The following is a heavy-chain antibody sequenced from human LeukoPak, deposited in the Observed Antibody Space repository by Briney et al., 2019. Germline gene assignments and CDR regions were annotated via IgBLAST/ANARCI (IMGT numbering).Heavy chain of an antibody. J-gene: IGHJ4*02. D-gene: IGHD3-22*01. CDR1: GGSISSYY. Sequence: LETLSLTCTVSGGSISSYYWSWIRQPAGKGLEWIGRIYTSGSTNYNPSLKSRVTMSVDTSKNQFSLKLSSVTAADTAVYYCARDQGGGSYYYDSSGYYYSDWGQGTLVTVSS. V-gene: IGHV4-4*07. CDR3: ARDQGGGSYYYDSSGYYYSD. CDR2: IYTSGST.